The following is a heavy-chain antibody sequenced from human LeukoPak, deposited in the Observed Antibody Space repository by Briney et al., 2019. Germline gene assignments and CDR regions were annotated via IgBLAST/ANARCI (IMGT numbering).Heavy chain of an antibody. J-gene: IGHJ6*03. CDR3: ARDRGYSIYYYMDV. Sequence: ASVKVSCKASGYTFTGYYMHWVRQAPGQGLEWMGWINPNSGGTNYAQKFQGRVTMTRDTSISTAYMELSRLRSDDTAVYYCARDRGYSIYYYMDVWGKGTTVTVS. D-gene: IGHD5-18*01. CDR2: INPNSGGT. CDR1: GYTFTGYY. V-gene: IGHV1-2*02.